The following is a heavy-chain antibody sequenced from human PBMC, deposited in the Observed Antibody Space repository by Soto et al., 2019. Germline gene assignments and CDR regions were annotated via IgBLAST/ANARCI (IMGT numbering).Heavy chain of an antibody. CDR2: IYWDDDK. V-gene: IGHV2-5*02. J-gene: IGHJ3*02. Sequence: QITLKESGPTLVKPTQTLTLTCTFSGFSLSTSGVGVGWIRQPPGKALEWLALIYWDDDKRYSPSLKIRLTITKDTSKNQVVLTMTNMDPVDTATYYCAHYATTVTKEDAFDIWGQGTMVTVSS. CDR1: GFSLSTSGVG. D-gene: IGHD4-17*01. CDR3: AHYATTVTKEDAFDI.